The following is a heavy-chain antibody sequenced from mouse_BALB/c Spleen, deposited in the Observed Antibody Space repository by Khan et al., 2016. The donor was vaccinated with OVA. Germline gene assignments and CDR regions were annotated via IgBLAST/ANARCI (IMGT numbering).Heavy chain of an antibody. D-gene: IGHD3-1*01. J-gene: IGHJ3*01. CDR3: ARGGSSGPAWFTS. CDR1: GYSITSGYF. V-gene: IGHV3-6*02. CDR2: IRYDGDS. Sequence: EVQLVESGPGLVKPSQSLSLTCSVTGYSITSGYFWNWIRQFPGNKLEWMGYIRYDGDSNYNPSLKNRISITRDTSKNQFFLRLNSVTPEDTATYYWARGGSSGPAWFTSWGQGTLLTVSA.